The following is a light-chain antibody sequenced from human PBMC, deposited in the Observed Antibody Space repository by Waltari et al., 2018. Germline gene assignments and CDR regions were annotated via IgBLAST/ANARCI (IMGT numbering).Light chain of an antibody. CDR1: SSDVGRYVL. J-gene: IGLJ2*01. Sequence: QSALTQPASVSGSPGQSITISCTGTSSDVGRYVLVSWYQQHPGKAPKLMIYEVNKRPSGVSDRFSGSKSGSTAFLTISGLQAEDEAHYYCCSYAGSSVFNVLFGGGTKLTVL. CDR3: CSYAGSSVFNVL. CDR2: EVN. V-gene: IGLV2-23*02.